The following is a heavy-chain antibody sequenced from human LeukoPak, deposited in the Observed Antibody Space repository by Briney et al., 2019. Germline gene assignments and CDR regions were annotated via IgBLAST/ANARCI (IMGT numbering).Heavy chain of an antibody. V-gene: IGHV1-46*01. CDR3: ARDPPRSENEMVVTPGGDY. CDR2: INPSGGST. D-gene: IGHD4-23*01. J-gene: IGHJ4*02. CDR1: GYTFTSYY. Sequence: VASVKVSCKASGYTFTSYYMHWVRQAPGQGLEWMGIINPSGGSTSYAQKFQGRVTMTRDTSTSTVYMELSSLRSEDTAVYYCARDPPRSENEMVVTPGGDYWGQGTLVTVSS.